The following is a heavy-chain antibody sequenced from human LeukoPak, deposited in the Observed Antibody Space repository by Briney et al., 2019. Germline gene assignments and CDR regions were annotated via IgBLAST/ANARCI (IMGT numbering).Heavy chain of an antibody. J-gene: IGHJ4*02. V-gene: IGHV3-33*01. CDR3: ARDYGIYDFDY. Sequence: GGSLRLSCAASGFTFSYYAIHWVRQAPGKGLEWVAVIWYDGSNKYYADSVKGRFTISRDNSKNTLYLQMNSLRAEDTAVYYCARDYGIYDFDYWGQGTLVTVSS. CDR2: IWYDGSNK. D-gene: IGHD5-12*01. CDR1: GFTFSYYA.